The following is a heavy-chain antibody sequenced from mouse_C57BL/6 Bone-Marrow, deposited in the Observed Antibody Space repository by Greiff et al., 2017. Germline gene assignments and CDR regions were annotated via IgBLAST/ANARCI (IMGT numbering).Heavy chain of an antibody. CDR2: IDPENGDT. D-gene: IGHD1-1*01. J-gene: IGHJ3*01. Sequence: EVQLQQSGAELVRPGASVKLSCTASGFNIKDDYMHWVKQRPEQGLEWIGWIDPENGDTEYASKFQGKATITADTYSNTAYLTLSSLTSEDTAVYYCTTIPNLFFAYGGQGTRVTVSA. CDR3: TTIPNLFFAY. V-gene: IGHV14-4*01. CDR1: GFNIKDDY.